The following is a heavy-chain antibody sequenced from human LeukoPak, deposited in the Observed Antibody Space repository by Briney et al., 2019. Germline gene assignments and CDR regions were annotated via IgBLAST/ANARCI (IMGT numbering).Heavy chain of an antibody. CDR2: IYYSGST. V-gene: IGHV4-39*07. Sequence: KASETLSLTCTVSGGSISSSSYYWGWIRQPPGKGLEWIGSIYYSGSTDYNPSLKSRVTMSVDTSKNQFSLKVNSVTAADTAVYYCARDLIVGAIKYFDYWGQGTLVTVSS. J-gene: IGHJ4*02. D-gene: IGHD1-26*01. CDR3: ARDLIVGAIKYFDY. CDR1: GGSISSSSYY.